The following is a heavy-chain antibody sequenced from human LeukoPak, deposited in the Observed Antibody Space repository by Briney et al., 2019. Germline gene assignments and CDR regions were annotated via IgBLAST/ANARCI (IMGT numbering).Heavy chain of an antibody. D-gene: IGHD6-19*01. CDR1: GFIFDDFA. J-gene: IGHJ4*02. Sequence: PGGSLRLSCAASGFIFDDFAMNWVRQAPGKGLEWVSGINGNGDSAGYADSVKGRFTISRDNAKNSLYLLMNSLRAEDTALYYCARDGPVAGVELDQWGQGTLVTVSS. CDR3: ARDGPVAGVELDQ. CDR2: INGNGDSA. V-gene: IGHV3-20*04.